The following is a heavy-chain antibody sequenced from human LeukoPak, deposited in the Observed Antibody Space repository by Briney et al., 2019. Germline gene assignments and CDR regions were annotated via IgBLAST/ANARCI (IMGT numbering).Heavy chain of an antibody. Sequence: GGSLRLSCAASGFTVSSNYMSWVRQAPGKGLEWVSVIYSGGSTYYADSVKGRFTISRDNSKNTLYLQMNSLRAEDTAVYYCAKGHCGGDCFPDAFDIWGQGTMVTVSS. V-gene: IGHV3-53*05. D-gene: IGHD2-21*02. CDR2: IYSGGST. CDR1: GFTVSSNY. CDR3: AKGHCGGDCFPDAFDI. J-gene: IGHJ3*02.